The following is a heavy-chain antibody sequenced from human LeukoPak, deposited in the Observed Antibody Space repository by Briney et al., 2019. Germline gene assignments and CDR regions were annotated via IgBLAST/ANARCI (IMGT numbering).Heavy chain of an antibody. J-gene: IGHJ5*02. Sequence: SETLSLTCTLSGGSISGYDWSWIRQAPGKGLEWIGYVHQSGSTNYNPSLRSRVTVSRDTSKNQFSLKLISVTAADTAVYFCARDGVNYYGSGKLFDPWGQGTLVTVSS. CDR1: GGSISGYD. CDR2: VHQSGST. V-gene: IGHV4-59*01. D-gene: IGHD3-10*01. CDR3: ARDGVNYYGSGKLFDP.